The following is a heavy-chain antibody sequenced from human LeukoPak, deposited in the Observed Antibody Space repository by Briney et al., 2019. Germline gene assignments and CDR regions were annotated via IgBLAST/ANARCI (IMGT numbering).Heavy chain of an antibody. CDR2: INPSNGNT. J-gene: IGHJ4*02. V-gene: IGHV1-46*01. D-gene: IGHD1-26*01. Sequence: GASVKVSCKASGYTFISQYIHWVRQAPGQGLEWMGIINPSNGNTVYTQKFQGRLTLSRDTSTSTVYMDLSSLRSEDTALYYCTTGTSGRVGTRWDYYFGYWGQATLVTVSS. CDR3: TTGTSGRVGTRWDYYFGY. CDR1: GYTFISQY.